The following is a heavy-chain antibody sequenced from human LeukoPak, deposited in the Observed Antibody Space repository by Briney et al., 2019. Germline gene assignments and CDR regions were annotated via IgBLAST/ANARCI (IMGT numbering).Heavy chain of an antibody. J-gene: IGHJ5*02. CDR1: GYSISSGYY. D-gene: IGHD2-21*01. CDR2: IYYSGST. CDR3: AAVVVGPGRKWFDP. Sequence: PSETLSLTCTVSGYSISSGYYWSWIRQPPGKGLEWIGYIYYSGSTNYNPSLKSRVTISVDTSKNQFSLKLSSVTAADTAVYYCAAVVVGPGRKWFDPWGQGTLVTVSS. V-gene: IGHV4-61*01.